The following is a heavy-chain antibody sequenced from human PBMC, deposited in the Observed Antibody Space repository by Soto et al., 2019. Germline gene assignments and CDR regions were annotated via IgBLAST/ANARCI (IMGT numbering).Heavy chain of an antibody. D-gene: IGHD1-26*01. CDR3: ARSSGTSYIWFDP. J-gene: IGHJ5*02. CDR1: GYACSTYG. V-gene: IGHV1-18*01. Sequence: QVQLVQSATEVKKPGASVKVSCKSSGYACSTYGISWVRQAPGQRLEWMAWISAYNGDSNYAQHMQDSVTLTTDTLTSTAYMELRSLRFDDTAVYFCARSSGTSYIWFDPLGQGSLVIDSP. CDR2: ISAYNGDS.